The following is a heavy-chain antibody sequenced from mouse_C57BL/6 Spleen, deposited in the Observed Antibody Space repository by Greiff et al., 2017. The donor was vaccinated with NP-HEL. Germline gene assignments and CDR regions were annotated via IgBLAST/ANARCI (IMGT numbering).Heavy chain of an antibody. J-gene: IGHJ3*01. V-gene: IGHV5-9-1*02. CDR2: ISSGGDYI. CDR3: TRGEGNYAWFAY. D-gene: IGHD2-1*01. Sequence: EVKLVESGEGLVKPGGSLKLSCAASGFTFSSYAMSWVRQTPEKRLEWVAYISSGGDYIYYADTVKGRFTISRDNARNTLYLQMSSLKSEDTAMYYCTRGEGNYAWFAYWGQGTLVTVSA. CDR1: GFTFSSYA.